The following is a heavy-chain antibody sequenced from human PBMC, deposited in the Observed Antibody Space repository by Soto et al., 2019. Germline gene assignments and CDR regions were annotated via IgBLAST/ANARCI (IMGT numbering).Heavy chain of an antibody. V-gene: IGHV4-39*01. Sequence: SETLSLTCTVSGGSISSGDYYWGWIRQPPGKGLEWIGSIYYSGSTYYNPSLKSRVTISVDTSKNQFSLKLSSVTAADTAVYYCARFRIAAAGPKPVFYYRSQGTLVPVSA. J-gene: IGHJ4*02. D-gene: IGHD6-13*01. CDR2: IYYSGST. CDR1: GGSISSGDYY. CDR3: ARFRIAAAGPKPVFYY.